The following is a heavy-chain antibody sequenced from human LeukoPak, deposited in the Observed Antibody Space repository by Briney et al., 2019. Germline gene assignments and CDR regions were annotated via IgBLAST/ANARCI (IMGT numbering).Heavy chain of an antibody. J-gene: IGHJ6*03. Sequence: SETLSLTCSVSGASVSSDYWNWIRQSPGRGLEWLGYIHNSGGTNYNPSLNGRVTISVDTSKNQFSLNLSSVTAADTAVYYCARRHHYYYYMDVWGKGTTVTVSS. V-gene: IGHV4-4*09. CDR1: GASVSSDY. CDR3: ARRHHYYYYMDV. CDR2: IHNSGGT.